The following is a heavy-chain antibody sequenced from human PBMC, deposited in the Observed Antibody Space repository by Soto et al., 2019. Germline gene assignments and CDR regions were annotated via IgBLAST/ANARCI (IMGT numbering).Heavy chain of an antibody. CDR3: ATDGEVRRIDY. CDR1: GGSISSGDYY. CDR2: IYYSGST. V-gene: IGHV4-30-4*01. D-gene: IGHD4-17*01. J-gene: IGHJ4*02. Sequence: SETLSLTCTVSGGSISSGDYYWSWIRQPPGKGLEYIGYIYYSGSTYYNPSLKSRVTISVDTSKDQFSLKLNSVTAADTAVYYCATDGEVRRIDYWGQGTLVTVSS.